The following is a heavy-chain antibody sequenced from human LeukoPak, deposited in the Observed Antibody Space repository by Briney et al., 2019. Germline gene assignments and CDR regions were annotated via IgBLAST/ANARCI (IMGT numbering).Heavy chain of an antibody. D-gene: IGHD3-3*01. CDR2: ISGSGGST. CDR3: AKDPDDFWSGYYSGYFDY. Sequence: GGSLRLSCAASGFTFSSYAMSWVRQAPGKGLEWVSAISGSGGSTYYADSVKGRFTISRDNSGNTLYLQMNSLRAEDTAVYYCAKDPDDFWSGYYSGYFDYWGQGTLVTVSS. V-gene: IGHV3-23*01. CDR1: GFTFSSYA. J-gene: IGHJ4*02.